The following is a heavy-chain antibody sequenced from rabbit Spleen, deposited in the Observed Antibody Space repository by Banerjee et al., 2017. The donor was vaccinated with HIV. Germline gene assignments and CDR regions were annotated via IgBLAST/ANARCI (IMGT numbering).Heavy chain of an antibody. V-gene: IGHV1S45*01. CDR2: INAVTGKA. CDR1: GFSFSNKAV. CDR3: ARDLVAVIGWNFNL. D-gene: IGHD4-1*01. J-gene: IGHJ4*01. Sequence: QEQLVESGGGLVQPGGSLKLSCTASGFSFSNKAVMCWVRQAPGKGRQGIACINAVTGKAVYATWAKGRFTFSKTSTTTVTLQMTSLAAADTATYFCARDLVAVIGWNFNLWGQGTLVTVS.